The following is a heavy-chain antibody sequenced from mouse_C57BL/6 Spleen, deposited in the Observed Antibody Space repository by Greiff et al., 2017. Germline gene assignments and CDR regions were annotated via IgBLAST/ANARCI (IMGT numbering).Heavy chain of an antibody. J-gene: IGHJ4*01. Sequence: QVQLQQSGAELVRPGTSVKVSCKASGYAFTNYLIEWVKQRPGQGLEWIGVINPGSGGTNYNEKFKGKATLTADKSSSTAYMQLSSLTSEDSAVYVCASTPPDGAPMDYWGQGTSVTVSS. CDR1: GYAFTNYL. V-gene: IGHV1-54*01. D-gene: IGHD1-1*01. CDR3: ASTPPDGAPMDY. CDR2: INPGSGGT.